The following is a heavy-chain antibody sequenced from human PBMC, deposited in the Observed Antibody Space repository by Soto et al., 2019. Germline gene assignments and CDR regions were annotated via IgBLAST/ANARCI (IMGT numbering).Heavy chain of an antibody. CDR3: ARAYDILTGYSDY. CDR1: GFTFSSYS. CDR2: ISSSTSYI. J-gene: IGHJ4*02. D-gene: IGHD3-9*01. V-gene: IGHV3-21*03. Sequence: EVQLVESGGGLVKPGGSLRLSCAASGFTFSSYSMNWVRQAPGMGLEGVSSISSSTSYIYYADSVKGRFTISRDNAKNSLYLQMNSLRAEDTAVYYCARAYDILTGYSDYWGQGTLVTVSS.